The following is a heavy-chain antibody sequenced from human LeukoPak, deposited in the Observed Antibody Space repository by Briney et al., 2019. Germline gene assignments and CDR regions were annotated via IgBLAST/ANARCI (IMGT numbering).Heavy chain of an antibody. CDR3: ARALRLGATV. CDR1: GFTFSRYE. CDR2: ITSSGSPI. J-gene: IGHJ3*01. V-gene: IGHV3-48*03. D-gene: IGHD3-16*01. Sequence: GGSLRLSCAAAGFTFSRYEMNWVRQAPGKELEWVSYITSSGSPIFYADSVKGRFTVSRDNAKNSLYLQMHSLRAEDTAVYYCARALRLGATVWGQGPMVPVSS.